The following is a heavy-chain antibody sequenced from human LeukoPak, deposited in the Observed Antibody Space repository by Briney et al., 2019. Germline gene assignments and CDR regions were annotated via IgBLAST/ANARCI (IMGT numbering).Heavy chain of an antibody. J-gene: IGHJ4*02. CDR3: AKGSIAAAGICVY. D-gene: IGHD6-13*01. CDR1: GSTFSSYA. CDR2: ISGSGGST. Sequence: GGSLRLSCAASGSTFSSYAMSWVRQAAGKGLEWVSAISGSGGSTYYADSVEGRFTISRDNSKNTLYLQMNSLRAEDTAVYYCAKGSIAAAGICVYWGQGTLVTVSS. V-gene: IGHV3-23*01.